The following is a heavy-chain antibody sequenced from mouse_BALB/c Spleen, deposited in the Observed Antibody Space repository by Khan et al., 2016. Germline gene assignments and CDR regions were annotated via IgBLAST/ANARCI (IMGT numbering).Heavy chain of an antibody. CDR3: TRGLYYYGTSYGRYYAMDY. J-gene: IGHJ4*01. V-gene: IGHV1S81*02. D-gene: IGHD1-1*01. Sequence: QVQLQQSGAELVSPGASVKLSCKTSGYTFSSYFIYWVKQRPGQGLEWIGEIKPSNGGTNFNENFKSTATLTVDKSSSTSYIQLTSLTSEDSAVYYCTRGLYYYGTSYGRYYAMDYWGQGTSVTVSS. CDR1: GYTFSSYF. CDR2: IKPSNGGT.